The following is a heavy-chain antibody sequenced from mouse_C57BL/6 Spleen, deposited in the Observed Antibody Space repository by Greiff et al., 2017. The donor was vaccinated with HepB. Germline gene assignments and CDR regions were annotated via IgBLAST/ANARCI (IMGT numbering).Heavy chain of an antibody. Sequence: VQLQQSGPGLVQPSQSLSITCTVSGFSLTSYGVHWVRQSPGKGLEWLGVIGSGGSTDYNAAFISRLSISKDNSKSQVFFKMNSLQADDTAIYYCARTEYYGKGFAYWGQGTLVTVSA. D-gene: IGHD1-1*01. V-gene: IGHV2-2*01. CDR1: GFSLTSYG. CDR2: IGSGGST. J-gene: IGHJ3*01. CDR3: ARTEYYGKGFAY.